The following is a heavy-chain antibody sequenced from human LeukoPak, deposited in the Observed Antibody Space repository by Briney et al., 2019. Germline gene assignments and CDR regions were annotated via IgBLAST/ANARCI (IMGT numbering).Heavy chain of an antibody. D-gene: IGHD2-2*01. J-gene: IGHJ4*02. V-gene: IGHV3-23*01. Sequence: DPGGSLRLSCAASGFTFSSYAMSWVRQAPGKGLEWVSAISGSGGSTYYADSVKGRFTISRDNSKNTLYLQMNSLRAEDTAVYYCAKALPCSSTSCYYFDYWGQGTLVTVSS. CDR1: GFTFSSYA. CDR2: ISGSGGST. CDR3: AKALPCSSTSCYYFDY.